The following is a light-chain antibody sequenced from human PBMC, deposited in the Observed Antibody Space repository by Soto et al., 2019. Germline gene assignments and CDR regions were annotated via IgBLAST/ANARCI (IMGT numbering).Light chain of an antibody. CDR1: QSISSY. CDR2: AAS. V-gene: IGKV1-39*01. J-gene: IGKJ4*01. Sequence: DSQMTQSPSSLSASVGDRVTITCRASQSISSYLNWYQQNPGKAPKLLIYAASSLQSGVPSRFSGSGSGTDFTLTISSLQPEDFATYYCQQSYSTRLTFGGGTKVDIK. CDR3: QQSYSTRLT.